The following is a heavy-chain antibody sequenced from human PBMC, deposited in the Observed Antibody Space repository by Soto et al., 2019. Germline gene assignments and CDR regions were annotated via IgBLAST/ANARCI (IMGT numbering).Heavy chain of an antibody. CDR3: ARGNFYYGLDV. Sequence: PSETLSLTCAVYGGSFSGNYWSWIRQPPGKGLEWIGEFSDSGSTNYNPSLKSRVTISEDMSKSQSSLKLSSVTAADTAVYYCARGNFYYGLDVWGQGTTVTVSS. CDR2: FSDSGST. J-gene: IGHJ6*02. V-gene: IGHV4-34*01. CDR1: GGSFSGNY.